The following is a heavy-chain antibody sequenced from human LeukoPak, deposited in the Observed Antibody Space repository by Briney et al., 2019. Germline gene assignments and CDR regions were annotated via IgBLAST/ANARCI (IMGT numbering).Heavy chain of an antibody. D-gene: IGHD3-10*01. V-gene: IGHV3-66*02. Sequence: GGSLRLSCAASGFTVSSNYVSWVRQAPGKGLEWVSVIYSGGSTYYADSVKGRFTISRDNSKNTLYLQMNSLRAEDTAVYYCARYLVLAGYYFDYWGQGTLVTVSS. CDR3: ARYLVLAGYYFDY. CDR1: GFTVSSNY. J-gene: IGHJ4*02. CDR2: IYSGGST.